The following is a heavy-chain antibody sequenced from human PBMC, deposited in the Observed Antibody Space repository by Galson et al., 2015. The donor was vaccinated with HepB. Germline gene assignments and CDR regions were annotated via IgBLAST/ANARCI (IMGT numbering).Heavy chain of an antibody. Sequence: SLRLSCAVSGITFSSYWMNWLRQAPGKGQECVASIKPDGTETQYVDPVKGRFTISRDNAKNSLYLQMNSLTVEDTAVYYCATGGLMYAFDIWGRGTKVTVSS. V-gene: IGHV3-7*01. CDR3: ATGGLMYAFDI. D-gene: IGHD2-8*01. J-gene: IGHJ3*02. CDR2: IKPDGTET. CDR1: GITFSSYW.